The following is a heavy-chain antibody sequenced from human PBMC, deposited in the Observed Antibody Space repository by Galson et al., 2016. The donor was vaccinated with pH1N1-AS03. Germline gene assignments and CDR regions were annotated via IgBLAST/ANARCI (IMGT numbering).Heavy chain of an antibody. Sequence: SVKVSCKASGYTFTTYDINWVRQAPGQGLEWMGWMNPDSGNTGYAPSFQGRVTITRDTSISTAYIELSSLRSEDTAVYYCARGVVDCSGPACSGTLRFDPWGQGTLVTVSS. CDR1: GYTFTTYD. J-gene: IGHJ5*02. CDR3: ARGVVDCSGPACSGTLRFDP. V-gene: IGHV1-8*03. CDR2: MNPDSGNT. D-gene: IGHD2-15*01.